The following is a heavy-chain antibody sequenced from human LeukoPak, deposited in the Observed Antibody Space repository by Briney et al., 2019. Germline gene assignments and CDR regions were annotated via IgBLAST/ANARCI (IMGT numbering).Heavy chain of an antibody. CDR3: ARGIAVAARDAFDI. J-gene: IGHJ3*02. D-gene: IGHD6-19*01. V-gene: IGHV4-59*12. Sequence: SETLSLTCTVSGGSISSYYWSWIRQPPGKGLEWIGSIYYSGSTYYNPSLKSRVTISVDTSKNQFSLKLSSVTAADTAVYYCARGIAVAARDAFDIWGQGTMVTVSS. CDR2: IYYSGST. CDR1: GGSISSYY.